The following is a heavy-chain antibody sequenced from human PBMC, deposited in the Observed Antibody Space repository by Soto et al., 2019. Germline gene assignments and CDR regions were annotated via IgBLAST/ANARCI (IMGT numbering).Heavy chain of an antibody. CDR2: ISAYNGNT. CDR1: GYTFTSYG. CDR3: ARDHVLRFLEWSANWFDP. D-gene: IGHD3-3*01. V-gene: IGHV1-18*01. J-gene: IGHJ5*02. Sequence: QVQLVQSGAEVKKPGASVKVSCKASGYTFTSYGISWVRQAPGQGLEWMGWISAYNGNTNNAQKLQGRVTMTTDTGTSTAYMELRCRRSDDTAVNYCARDHVLRFLEWSANWFDPWGQGTLVTVSS.